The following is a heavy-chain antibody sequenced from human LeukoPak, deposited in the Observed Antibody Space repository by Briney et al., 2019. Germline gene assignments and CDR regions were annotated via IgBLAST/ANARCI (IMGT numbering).Heavy chain of an antibody. V-gene: IGHV3-48*01. D-gene: IGHD1-1*01. CDR2: ISSSSTI. J-gene: IGHJ4*02. CDR1: GFTFSSYS. Sequence: GGSLRLSCAASGFTFSSYSMNRVRQAPGKGLEWVSYISSSSTIYYADSVKGRFTISRDNAKNSLYLQMNSLRAEDTAVYYCARVIEENWNERYFDYWGQGTLVTVSS. CDR3: ARVIEENWNERYFDY.